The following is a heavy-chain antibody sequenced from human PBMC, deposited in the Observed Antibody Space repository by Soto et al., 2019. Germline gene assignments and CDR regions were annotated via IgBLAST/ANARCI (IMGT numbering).Heavy chain of an antibody. Sequence: GGSLRLSCAASGFTFSSYSMNWVRQAPGKGLEWVSSISSSSSYIYYADSVKGRFTISRDNAKNSLYLQMNSLRAEDTAVYYCARGSYDSSGYYYADAFDIWGQGTMVTVSS. CDR1: GFTFSSYS. J-gene: IGHJ3*02. CDR2: ISSSSSYI. CDR3: ARGSYDSSGYYYADAFDI. D-gene: IGHD3-22*01. V-gene: IGHV3-21*01.